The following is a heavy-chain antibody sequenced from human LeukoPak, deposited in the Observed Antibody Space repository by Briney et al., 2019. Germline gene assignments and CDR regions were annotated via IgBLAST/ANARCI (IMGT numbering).Heavy chain of an antibody. CDR1: GYSFNYYW. CDR2: IHPGDSGT. Sequence: GASLKISCKGSGYSFNYYWIGLVRQMPGKGLEWMGIIHPGDSGTRYSPSFQGQVTMSVDESITTAYLQWSSLKASDTATYYCARSATNWFDFWRQGTLVTVSS. D-gene: IGHD2-15*01. J-gene: IGHJ5*01. V-gene: IGHV5-51*01. CDR3: ARSATNWFDF.